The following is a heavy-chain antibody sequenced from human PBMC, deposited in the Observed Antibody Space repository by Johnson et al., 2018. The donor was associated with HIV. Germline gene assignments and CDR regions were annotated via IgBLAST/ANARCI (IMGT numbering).Heavy chain of an antibody. J-gene: IGHJ3*02. V-gene: IGHV3-7*05. CDR3: ARSRDCSGGSCPDAFDI. CDR1: GFTLSNHW. CDR2: VNHDGSAK. Sequence: VQLVESGGGVVQPGRSLRLSCAASGFTLSNHWMSWVRQAPGKGLEYVANVNHDGSAKFYVDSVKGRFTISRDNAKNSLYLQMNSLRAEDTAVYYCARSRDCSGGSCPDAFDIWGQGTMVTVSS. D-gene: IGHD2-15*01.